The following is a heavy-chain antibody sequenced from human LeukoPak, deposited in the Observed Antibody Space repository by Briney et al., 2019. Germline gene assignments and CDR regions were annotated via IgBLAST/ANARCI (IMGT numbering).Heavy chain of an antibody. Sequence: SETLSLTCTVSGTSISSSYWSWIRQPPGKGLEWIGYIYYTGSTNYNPSLKSRVTISFDTPKNQFSLKLISVTAADTAVFYCAKLASGGYYHHFDYWGQGALVTVSS. CDR1: GTSISSSY. CDR3: AKLASGGYYHHFDY. D-gene: IGHD3-22*01. CDR2: IYYTGST. J-gene: IGHJ4*02. V-gene: IGHV4-59*01.